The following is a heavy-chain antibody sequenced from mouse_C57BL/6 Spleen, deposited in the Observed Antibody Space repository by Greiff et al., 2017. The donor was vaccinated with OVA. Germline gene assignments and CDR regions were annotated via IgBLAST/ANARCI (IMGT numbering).Heavy chain of an antibody. D-gene: IGHD2-1*01. Sequence: QVQLQQPGAELVKPGASVKLSCKASGYTFTSYWMQWVKQRPGQGLEWIGEIDPSDSYTNYNQKFKGKATLTVDTSSSTAYMQLSSLTSEDSAVYYCARDNGNGWFAYWGQGTLVTVSA. CDR1: GYTFTSYW. CDR3: ARDNGNGWFAY. V-gene: IGHV1-50*01. J-gene: IGHJ3*01. CDR2: IDPSDSYT.